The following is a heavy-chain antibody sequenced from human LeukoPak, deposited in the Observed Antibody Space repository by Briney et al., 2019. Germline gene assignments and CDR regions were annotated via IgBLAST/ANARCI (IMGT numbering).Heavy chain of an antibody. CDR1: GGSISSNNYY. J-gene: IGHJ4*02. CDR3: ARDPFITIFGVVIRRDY. Sequence: SGTLSLTCTVSGGSISSNNYYWGWIRQPPGKGLEWIGNVYYSGSTYYNPSLKSRVTISVDTSKNQFSLKLSSVTAADTAMYYCARDPFITIFGVVIRRDYWGQGTLVTVSS. CDR2: VYYSGST. D-gene: IGHD3-3*01. V-gene: IGHV4-39*07.